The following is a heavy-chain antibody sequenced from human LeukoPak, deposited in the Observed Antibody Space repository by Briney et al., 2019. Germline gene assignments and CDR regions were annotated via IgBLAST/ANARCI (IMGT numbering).Heavy chain of an antibody. CDR1: GXSFSGYY. D-gene: IGHD2-15*01. Sequence: SETLSLTCAVYGXSFSGYYGSWIRQPPGKGLESIGEVNHSGSTNYNPSLKSRVTISVDTSKNQFSLKLSSVTAADTAVYYCARGQDIVVVVAATDKFDYWGQGTLVTVSS. CDR3: ARGQDIVVVVAATDKFDY. V-gene: IGHV4-34*01. J-gene: IGHJ4*02. CDR2: VNHSGST.